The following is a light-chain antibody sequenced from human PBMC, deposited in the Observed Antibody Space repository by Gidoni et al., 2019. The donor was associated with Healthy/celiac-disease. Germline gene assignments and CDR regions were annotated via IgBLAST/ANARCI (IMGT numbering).Light chain of an antibody. CDR1: HSISSY. Sequence: DIQMTQSPSSLSASVGDRVTITCRASHSISSYLNWYQQKPWKAPKLLIYAASSLQSGVPSRFSGSGSGTDFTLTISSLQPEDFATYYCQQSYSTPLTSGGGTKVEIK. J-gene: IGKJ4*01. CDR3: QQSYSTPLT. V-gene: IGKV1-39*01. CDR2: AAS.